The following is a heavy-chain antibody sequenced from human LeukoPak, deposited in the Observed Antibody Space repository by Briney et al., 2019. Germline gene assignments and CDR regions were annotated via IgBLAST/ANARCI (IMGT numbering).Heavy chain of an antibody. Sequence: SETLSLTCTVSGGSISSGGYYWSRIRQHPGKGLEWIGYIYYSGSTYYNPSLKSRVTISVDTSKNQFSLKLSSVTAADTAVYYCARGGYCSGGSCATGQWFDPWGQGTLVTVSS. J-gene: IGHJ5*02. D-gene: IGHD2-15*01. V-gene: IGHV4-31*03. CDR1: GGSISSGGYY. CDR3: ARGGYCSGGSCATGQWFDP. CDR2: IYYSGST.